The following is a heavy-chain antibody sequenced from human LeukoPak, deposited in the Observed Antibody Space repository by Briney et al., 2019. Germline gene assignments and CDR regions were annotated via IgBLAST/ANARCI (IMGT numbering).Heavy chain of an antibody. Sequence: GGSLRLSCAASGFTVSTNYMSWVRQAPGKGLEWVSVMYSGGTTYYADSVKGRFTISRDNSKNTLYLQMNSLGVDDTALYYCARDTAAFDIWGQGTMVTVSS. J-gene: IGHJ3*02. D-gene: IGHD5-18*01. V-gene: IGHV3-53*01. CDR2: MYSGGTT. CDR3: ARDTAAFDI. CDR1: GFTVSTNY.